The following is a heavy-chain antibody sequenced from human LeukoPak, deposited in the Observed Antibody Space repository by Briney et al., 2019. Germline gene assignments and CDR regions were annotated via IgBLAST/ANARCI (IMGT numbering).Heavy chain of an antibody. Sequence: TFSSYWMKWVRQAPGKGLEWIGSIYYSGSTYYNPSLKSRVTISVDTSKNQFSLKLSSVTAADTAVYYGARVHNWFDPWGQGTLVTVSS. J-gene: IGHJ5*02. CDR1: TFSSYW. V-gene: IGHV4-39*07. CDR2: IYYSGST. CDR3: ARVHNWFDP.